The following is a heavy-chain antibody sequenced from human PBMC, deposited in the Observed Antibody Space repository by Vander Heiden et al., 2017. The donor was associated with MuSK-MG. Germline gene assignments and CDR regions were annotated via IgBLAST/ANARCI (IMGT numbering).Heavy chain of an antibody. D-gene: IGHD6-13*01. V-gene: IGHV3-21*01. CDR3: ARAHEDSSSWFPLGFDI. Sequence: VRQAPGKGLEWVSSISSSSSYIYYADSVKGRFTISRDNAKNSLYLQMNSLRAEDTAVYYCARAHEDSSSWFPLGFDIWGQGTMVTVSS. J-gene: IGHJ3*02. CDR2: ISSSSSYI.